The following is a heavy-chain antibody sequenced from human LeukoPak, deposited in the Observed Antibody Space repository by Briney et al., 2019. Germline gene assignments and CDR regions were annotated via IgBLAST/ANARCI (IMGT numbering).Heavy chain of an antibody. D-gene: IGHD5-18*01. CDR1: GFTFTTYW. V-gene: IGHV3-7*01. CDR2: IKQDGTEK. Sequence: GESLRLSCAASGFTFTTYWLGWVRQPPGKGLEWVANIKQDGTEKYYVDSVKGRFTISRDNSKNTLYLQMNSLRAEDTAVYYCANPHAVDTAIPWGQGTLVTVSS. J-gene: IGHJ4*02. CDR3: ANPHAVDTAIP.